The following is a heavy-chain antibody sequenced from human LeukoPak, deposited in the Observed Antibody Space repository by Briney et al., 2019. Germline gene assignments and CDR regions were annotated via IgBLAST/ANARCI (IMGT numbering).Heavy chain of an antibody. Sequence: PGGSLRLSCAASGFTFSSYSMNWVRQAPGKGLEWVSSISSSSSYIYYADSVKGRFTISRDNSKNTLYLQMNSLRAEDTAVYYCAKDAVLNYDMVYYFDYWGQGTLVTVSS. CDR2: ISSSSSYI. CDR3: AKDAVLNYDMVYYFDY. V-gene: IGHV3-21*04. D-gene: IGHD3-9*01. J-gene: IGHJ4*02. CDR1: GFTFSSYS.